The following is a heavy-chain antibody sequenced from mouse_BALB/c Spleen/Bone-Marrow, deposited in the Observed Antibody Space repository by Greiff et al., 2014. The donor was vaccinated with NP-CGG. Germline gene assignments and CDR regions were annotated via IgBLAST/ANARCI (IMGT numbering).Heavy chain of an antibody. Sequence: EVQGVESGGGLVQPGGSLKLSCATSGFTFSDYYMYWVRQTPEKRLEWVAYISNGGGSTYYPDTVKGRFTISRDNAKNTLYLQMSRLKSEDTAVYYCASTYYGNPFAYWGQGTLVTVSA. V-gene: IGHV5-12*02. CDR2: ISNGGGST. J-gene: IGHJ3*01. D-gene: IGHD2-10*01. CDR1: GFTFSDYY. CDR3: ASTYYGNPFAY.